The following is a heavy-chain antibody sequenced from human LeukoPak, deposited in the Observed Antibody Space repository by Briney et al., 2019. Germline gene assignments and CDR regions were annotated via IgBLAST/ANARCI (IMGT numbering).Heavy chain of an antibody. Sequence: PGGSLRLSCAASGFTFDDYTMHWVRQAPGKGLEWVSLISWDGGSTYYADSVKGRFTISRDNSKNSLYLQMNSLRTEDTALYYCAKDVSYPGIAVAGTGGEDYRGQGTLVTVSS. CDR2: ISWDGGST. CDR3: AKDVSYPGIAVAGTGGEDY. CDR1: GFTFDDYT. J-gene: IGHJ4*02. D-gene: IGHD6-19*01. V-gene: IGHV3-43*01.